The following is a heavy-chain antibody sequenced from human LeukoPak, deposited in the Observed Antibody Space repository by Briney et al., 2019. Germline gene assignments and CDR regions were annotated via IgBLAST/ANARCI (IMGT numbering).Heavy chain of an antibody. CDR1: GFTFSSYS. D-gene: IGHD2-15*01. CDR2: ISSSSSTI. J-gene: IGHJ5*02. CDR3: ARDGYCSGGSCYNNWFDP. Sequence: GGSLSLSCAASGFTFSSYSMNWVRQAPGKGLEWVSYISSSSSTIYYADSVKGRFTISRDNAKNSLYLQMNSLRAEDTAVYYCARDGYCSGGSCYNNWFDPWGQGTLVTVSS. V-gene: IGHV3-48*01.